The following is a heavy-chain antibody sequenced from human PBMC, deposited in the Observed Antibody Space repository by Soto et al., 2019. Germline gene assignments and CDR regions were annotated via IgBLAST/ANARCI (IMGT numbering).Heavy chain of an antibody. D-gene: IGHD3-22*01. J-gene: IGHJ4*02. V-gene: IGHV1-18*01. Sequence: QIQLVQSGGEMTKSGASVKVSCKASGYSFDRYGISWVRQAPGQRPEWMGWISADNGDTRLSQNVQGRLTFNTDTSTNTAYMDLRSLSSDDTAVYYCARDRSYYYETSGYPFDYWGQGTQVTVAS. CDR2: ISADNGDT. CDR3: ARDRSYYYETSGYPFDY. CDR1: GYSFDRYG.